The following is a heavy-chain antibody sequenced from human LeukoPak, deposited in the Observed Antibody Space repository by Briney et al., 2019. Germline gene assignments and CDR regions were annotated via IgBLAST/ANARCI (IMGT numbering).Heavy chain of an antibody. V-gene: IGHV4-59*08. CDR2: MYYSGST. CDR3: ARHSRGYDSEFGY. J-gene: IGHJ4*02. CDR1: GDSIITYY. Sequence: SETLSLTCTVSGDSIITYYWSWIRQPPGKGLEWIGYMYYSGSTNYNPSLKSRVTISVDKSRNQFSLTLSSVTAADTAVYYRARHSRGYDSEFGYWGQGTLVTVSS. D-gene: IGHD5-12*01.